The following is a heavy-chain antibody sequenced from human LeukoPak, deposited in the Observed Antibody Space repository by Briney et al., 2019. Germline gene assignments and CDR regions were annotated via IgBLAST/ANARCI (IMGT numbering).Heavy chain of an antibody. V-gene: IGHV3-74*01. Sequence: GGSLRLSCAASGFTFSSYWMYWVRQAPGKGLVWVSRIKSDGSFTNYADSVKGRFTISRDNAKNTLFLQMNSLRAEDTAVYYCARDRRYYGSGSYFRAFDIWGQGTMVTVSS. D-gene: IGHD3-10*01. CDR2: IKSDGSFT. J-gene: IGHJ3*02. CDR1: GFTFSSYW. CDR3: ARDRRYYGSGSYFRAFDI.